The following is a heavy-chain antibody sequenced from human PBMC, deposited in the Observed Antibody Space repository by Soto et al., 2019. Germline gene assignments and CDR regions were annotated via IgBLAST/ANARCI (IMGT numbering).Heavy chain of an antibody. CDR2: IYHTGNA. CDR3: ARDFFDSSDSHTNWFDP. V-gene: IGHV4-39*01. J-gene: IGHJ5*02. CDR1: GDSISNSRFY. Sequence: PSDTLSLTCSVSGDSISNSRFYWAWIRQPPGEGLEWIGSIYHTGNAYYNPSLKSRVTISVDTSKNQFSLKLTSVTAADAALYYCARDFFDSSDSHTNWFDPWGQGTLVTVSS. D-gene: IGHD3-22*01.